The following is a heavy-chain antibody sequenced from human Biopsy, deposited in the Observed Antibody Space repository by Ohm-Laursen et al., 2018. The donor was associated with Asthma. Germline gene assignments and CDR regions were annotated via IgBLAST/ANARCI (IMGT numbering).Heavy chain of an antibody. CDR1: GGSINNFY. Sequence: TLTLTCAVSGGSINNFYWSWIRQPPGKGLESIGHVYYSGSTNYNPSLKSRVTISIDASKNQFSLKLTSVTAADTAVYYCARGVDRVTGLLDHFDSWGQGTLVTVSS. D-gene: IGHD2-21*02. CDR3: ARGVDRVTGLLDHFDS. J-gene: IGHJ4*02. V-gene: IGHV4-59*01. CDR2: VYYSGST.